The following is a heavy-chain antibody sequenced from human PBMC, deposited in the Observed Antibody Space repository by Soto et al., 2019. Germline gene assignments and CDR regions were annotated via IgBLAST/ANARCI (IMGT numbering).Heavy chain of an antibody. CDR3: GREDIVVYRIAYYGIDV. V-gene: IGHV1-69*01. D-gene: IGHD3-22*01. CDR2: ITPIFGTT. CDR1: GGSFSNYV. Sequence: QVHLVQSGAEVKKPGSSVKVSCKASGGSFSNYVVTWVRQAPGQGLEWVGAITPIFGTTNYAQKFYDRVTITADEASPTAYMELTSLKSYDTAVYYCGREDIVVYRIAYYGIDVWGQGTTVIVSS. J-gene: IGHJ6*02.